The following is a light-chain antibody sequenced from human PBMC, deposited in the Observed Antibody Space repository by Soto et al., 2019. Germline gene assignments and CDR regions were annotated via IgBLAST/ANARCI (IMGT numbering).Light chain of an antibody. CDR1: RLGNKY. V-gene: IGLV3-1*01. CDR3: QAWDGSTVV. Sequence: SYELSQPPSLSVSPGQTASIPCSGDRLGNKYVCWYQQKPGQSPVLVIYRDTKRPSGIPERFSGSNSGNTATLTISGTQAMDEADYYCQAWDGSTVVFGGGTQLTVL. J-gene: IGLJ2*01. CDR2: RDT.